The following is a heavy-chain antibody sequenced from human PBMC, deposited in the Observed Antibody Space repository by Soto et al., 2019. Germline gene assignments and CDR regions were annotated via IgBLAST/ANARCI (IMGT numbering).Heavy chain of an antibody. CDR2: ISYDGSNK. Sequence: GGSLRLSCAASGFTFSSYGMHWVRQAPGKGLEWVAVISYDGSNKYYADSVKGRFTISRDNSKNTLYLQMNSLRAEDTAVYYCAKSTGRDILTGYPDYWGQGTLVTVSS. CDR1: GFTFSSYG. J-gene: IGHJ4*02. D-gene: IGHD3-9*01. CDR3: AKSTGRDILTGYPDY. V-gene: IGHV3-30*18.